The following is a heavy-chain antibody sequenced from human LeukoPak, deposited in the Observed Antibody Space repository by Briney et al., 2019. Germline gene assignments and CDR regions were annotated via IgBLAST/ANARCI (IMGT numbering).Heavy chain of an antibody. V-gene: IGHV3-23*01. CDR3: AKDRPPNWGYYFDY. Sequence: QSGGSLRLSCAASGFTFSSYAMSWVRQAPGKGLEWVSAISSSGGSTYYADSVKGRFTISRDTSKNTLYLQMNSLRAEDTAVYYRAKDRPPNWGYYFDYWGQGTLVTVSS. D-gene: IGHD7-27*01. CDR2: ISSSGGST. CDR1: GFTFSSYA. J-gene: IGHJ4*02.